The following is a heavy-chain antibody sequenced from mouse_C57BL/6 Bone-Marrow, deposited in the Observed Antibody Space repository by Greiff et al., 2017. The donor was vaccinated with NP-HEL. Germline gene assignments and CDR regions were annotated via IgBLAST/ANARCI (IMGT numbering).Heavy chain of an antibody. CDR3: ARRDDGYSAWFAY. CDR2: IWSGGST. D-gene: IGHD2-3*01. J-gene: IGHJ3*01. Sequence: VHLVESGPGLVQPSQSLSITCTVSGFSLTSYGVHWVRQSPGKGLEWLGVIWSGGSTDYNAAFISRLSISKDNSKSQVFFKMNSLQADDTAIYYCARRDDGYSAWFAYWGQGTLVTVSA. V-gene: IGHV2-2*01. CDR1: GFSLTSYG.